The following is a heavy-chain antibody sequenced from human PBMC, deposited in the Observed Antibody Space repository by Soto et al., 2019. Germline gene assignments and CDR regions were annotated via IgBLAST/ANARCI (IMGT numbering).Heavy chain of an antibody. D-gene: IGHD3-10*01. CDR2: IDYRGST. CDR1: GGSIRNSY. CDR3: ARQSIVREEFDY. J-gene: IGHJ4*02. V-gene: IGHV4-59*01. Sequence: QVQLQESGPGLVKPSETLSLTCTVSGGSIRNSYWSWIRQPPGKGLEWIGYIDYRGSTDYNPSLKSRVTMSVDTSKNRFSRKLSSVTAADTAVYYCARQSIVREEFDYLGQGTMVTVSS.